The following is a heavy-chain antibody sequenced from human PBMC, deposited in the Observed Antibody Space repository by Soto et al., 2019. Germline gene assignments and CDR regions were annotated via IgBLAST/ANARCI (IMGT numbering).Heavy chain of an antibody. CDR2: IYYTGST. J-gene: IGHJ6*02. CDR3: ASIHFGDEPSYYYYGMDV. CDR1: GGSFSSGDYY. V-gene: IGHV4-30-4*01. Sequence: QVQLQESGPGVVKPSQTLSLTCTVSGGSFSSGDYYWSWVRQPPGKGLEWIGYIYYTGSTFNNPSLKSRVSISIDTSKTQFSLKLTSVTAADTAVYYRASIHFGDEPSYYYYGMDVWGQGTTVTVSS. D-gene: IGHD4-17*01.